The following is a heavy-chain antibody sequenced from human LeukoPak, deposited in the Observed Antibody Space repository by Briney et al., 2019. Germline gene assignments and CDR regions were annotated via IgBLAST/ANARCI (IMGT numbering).Heavy chain of an antibody. D-gene: IGHD3-10*01. V-gene: IGHV1-18*01. Sequence: ASVKVSCKASGYTFTSYGSSWVRQAPGQGLEWMGWISAYNGNTNYAQKLQGRVTMTTDTSTSTAYMELRSLRSDDTAVYYCARMVENYYGSPAGMDAWGQGTTVTVSS. CDR2: ISAYNGNT. CDR1: GYTFTSYG. CDR3: ARMVENYYGSPAGMDA. J-gene: IGHJ6*02.